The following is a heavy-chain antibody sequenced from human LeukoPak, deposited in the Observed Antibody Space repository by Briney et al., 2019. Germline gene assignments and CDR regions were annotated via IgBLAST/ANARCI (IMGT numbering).Heavy chain of an antibody. J-gene: IGHJ4*02. Sequence: PGESLQISCKGSGYTFTSYWIGWVRQMPGKGLEWMGIIYPGDSDTGYSPSFQGQVTISADKSISTACLQWSSLKASDTAMYYCARLPYYDRSGYYFDYWGQGTLVTVSS. CDR3: ARLPYYDRSGYYFDY. D-gene: IGHD3-22*01. CDR2: IYPGDSDT. CDR1: GYTFTSYW. V-gene: IGHV5-51*01.